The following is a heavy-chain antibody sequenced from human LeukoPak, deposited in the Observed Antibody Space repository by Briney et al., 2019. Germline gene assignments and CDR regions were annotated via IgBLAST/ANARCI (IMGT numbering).Heavy chain of an antibody. CDR3: ARVDGDYGVYWYFDL. Sequence: ALVKVSCKASGYTFTGYYMHWVRQAPGQGLEWMGWINPNSGGTNYAQKFQGRVTMTRDTSISTAYMELSRLRSDDTAVYYCARVDGDYGVYWYFDLWGRGTLVTVSS. D-gene: IGHD4-17*01. V-gene: IGHV1-2*02. J-gene: IGHJ2*01. CDR2: INPNSGGT. CDR1: GYTFTGYY.